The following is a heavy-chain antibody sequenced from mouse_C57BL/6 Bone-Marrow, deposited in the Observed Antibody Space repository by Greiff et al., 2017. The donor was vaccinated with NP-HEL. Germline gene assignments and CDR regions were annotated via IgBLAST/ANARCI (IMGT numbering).Heavy chain of an antibody. Sequence: QVQLQQPGAELVMPGASVKLSCKASGYTFTSYWMHWVKQRPGQGLEWIGEIDPSDSYTNYNQKFKGKSTLTVDKSSSTAYMQLSSLTSEDSAVYYCARRFYWYFDVWGTGTTVTVSS. CDR3: ARRFYWYFDV. CDR2: IDPSDSYT. V-gene: IGHV1-69*01. J-gene: IGHJ1*03. CDR1: GYTFTSYW.